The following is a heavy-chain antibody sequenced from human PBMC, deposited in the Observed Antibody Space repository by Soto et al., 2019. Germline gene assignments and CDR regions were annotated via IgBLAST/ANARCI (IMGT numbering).Heavy chain of an antibody. CDR1: GGSISSYY. J-gene: IGHJ6*03. CDR2: IYYSGST. V-gene: IGHV4-59*01. D-gene: IGHD3-3*01. CDR3: ARVSSYDFWCGIYYYYSMDV. Sequence: SETLSLTCTVSGGSISSYYWSWIRQPPGKELECIGYIYYSGSTNYNPSLKSRVTISVDTSKNQFSLKLSSVTAADTAVYYCARVSSYDFWCGIYYYYSMDVWGKGTTVTVSS.